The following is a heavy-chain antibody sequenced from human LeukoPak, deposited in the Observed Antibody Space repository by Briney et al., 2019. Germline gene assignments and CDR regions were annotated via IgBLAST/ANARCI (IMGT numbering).Heavy chain of an antibody. CDR3: ARDRGQVGVTGGFYYDY. J-gene: IGHJ4*02. CDR1: GGSISSYY. V-gene: IGHV3-11*01. CDR2: ITNSDSTI. D-gene: IGHD1-26*01. Sequence: LSLTCTVSGGSISSYYWSWIRQPPGKGLEWISCITNSDSTISYADSVKGRFTVSRDNAKNSLYLQMNSLRVEDTAVYYCARDRGQVGVTGGFYYDYWGQGTLVTVSS.